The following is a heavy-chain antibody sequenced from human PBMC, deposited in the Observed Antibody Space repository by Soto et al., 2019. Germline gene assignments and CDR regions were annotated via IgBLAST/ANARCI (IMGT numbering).Heavy chain of an antibody. D-gene: IGHD6-13*01. Sequence: QVQLVEAGGGVVQPGRSLRRYCAASGFTFSSYGMHWVRQAPGTGLEWVAVISYDGSNKYYADAVKGRFTIARDNSKNTLYLQMNSLRAGDTAVYYCAYIPAWDGSSGHGDYWGQGPLLSVSS. V-gene: IGHV3-30*03. J-gene: IGHJ4*02. CDR1: GFTFSSYG. CDR2: ISYDGSNK. CDR3: AYIPAWDGSSGHGDY.